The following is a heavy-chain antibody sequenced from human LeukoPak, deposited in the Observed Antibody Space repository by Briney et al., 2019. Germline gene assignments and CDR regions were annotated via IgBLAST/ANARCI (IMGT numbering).Heavy chain of an antibody. D-gene: IGHD1-26*01. J-gene: IGHJ3*02. CDR1: GYTFTGYY. V-gene: IGHV1-2*02. CDR2: INPNSGGT. CDR3: ARAMGGATSDAFDI. Sequence: ASVKVPCKASGYTFTGYYMHWVRQAPGQGLEWMGWINPNSGGTNYAQKFQGRVTMTRDTSISTAYMELSRLRSDDTAVYYCARAMGGATSDAFDIWGQGTMVTVSS.